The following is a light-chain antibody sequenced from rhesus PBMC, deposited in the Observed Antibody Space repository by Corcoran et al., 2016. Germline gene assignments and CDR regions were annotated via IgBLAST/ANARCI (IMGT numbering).Light chain of an antibody. Sequence: DIQMTQSPSSLSASVGDTVTITCRASQTISSWLAWYQQKPGKAPNLLIYKASTLQSGVPLRFSGSGSGTDFTLTISSLQSEDFVTYYCQQYSSSPYSFGQGTKVGIK. J-gene: IGKJ2*01. CDR1: QTISSW. CDR3: QQYSSSPYS. CDR2: KAS. V-gene: IGKV1-22*01.